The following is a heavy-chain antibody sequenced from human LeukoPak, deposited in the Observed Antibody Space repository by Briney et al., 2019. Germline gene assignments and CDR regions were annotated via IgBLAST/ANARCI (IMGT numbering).Heavy chain of an antibody. J-gene: IGHJ3*02. CDR1: GFTFSSYA. V-gene: IGHV3-23*01. CDR3: ARANGYCSSTSCYHDAFDI. Sequence: GGSLRLSCAASGFTFSSYAMSWVRQAPGKGLEWVSAISGSGGSTYYADSVKGRFTISRDNSKNTLYLQMNSLRAEDTAVYYCARANGYCSSTSCYHDAFDIWGQGTMVTVSS. D-gene: IGHD2-2*01. CDR2: ISGSGGST.